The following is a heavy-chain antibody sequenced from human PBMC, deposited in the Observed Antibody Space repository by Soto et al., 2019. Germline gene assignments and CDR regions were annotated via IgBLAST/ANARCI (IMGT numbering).Heavy chain of an antibody. Sequence: PSETLSLTCTVSGGSISSGGYYWSWIRQHPGKGLEWIGYIYYSGSTYYNPSLKSRVTISVDTSKNQFSLKLSSVTAADTAVYYCARPKRGVGQGAFDIWGQGTMVTVSS. CDR2: IYYSGST. CDR3: ARPKRGVGQGAFDI. J-gene: IGHJ3*02. V-gene: IGHV4-31*03. D-gene: IGHD3-3*01. CDR1: GGSISSGGYY.